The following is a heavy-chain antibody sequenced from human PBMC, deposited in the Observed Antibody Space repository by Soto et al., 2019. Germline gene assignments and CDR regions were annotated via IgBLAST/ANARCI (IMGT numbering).Heavy chain of an antibody. D-gene: IGHD2-2*02. J-gene: IGHJ6*02. V-gene: IGHV1-2*02. Sequence: AASVKVSCKASGYTFTGYYMHWVRQAPGQGLEWMGWINPNSGGTNYAQKFQGRVTMTRDTSISTAYMELSRLRSDDTAVYYCARDIVVVPAAIHYYYGMDVWGQGTTVTVSS. CDR3: ARDIVVVPAAIHYYYGMDV. CDR2: INPNSGGT. CDR1: GYTFTGYY.